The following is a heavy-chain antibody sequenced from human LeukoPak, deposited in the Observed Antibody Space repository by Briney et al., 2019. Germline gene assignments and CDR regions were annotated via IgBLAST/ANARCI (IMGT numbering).Heavy chain of an antibody. V-gene: IGHV4-39*07. CDR3: ARLSGYYHPEYFQH. Sequence: SETLSLTCTVSGGSISSTSYYWGWIRQPPGKGLEWIGTIYYSGSPYYNPSLKSRVTISVDTSKNQFSLKLSSVTAADTAVYHCARLSGYYHPEYFQHWGQGTLVIVSS. CDR2: IYYSGSP. J-gene: IGHJ1*01. CDR1: GGSISSTSYY. D-gene: IGHD3-22*01.